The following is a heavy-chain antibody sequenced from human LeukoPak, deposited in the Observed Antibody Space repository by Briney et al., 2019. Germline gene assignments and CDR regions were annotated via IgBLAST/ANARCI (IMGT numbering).Heavy chain of an antibody. CDR2: IIPIFGTA. CDR3: ARAIGDILTGYYTPGAH. J-gene: IGHJ4*02. Sequence: EASVKVSCKASGGTFSSYAISWVRQAPGQGLEWMGGIIPIFGTANYAQKFEGRVTITTDESTSTAYMELSSLRPEATAVYYCARAIGDILTGYYTPGAHWGQGTLVTVSS. CDR1: GGTFSSYA. D-gene: IGHD3-9*01. V-gene: IGHV1-69*05.